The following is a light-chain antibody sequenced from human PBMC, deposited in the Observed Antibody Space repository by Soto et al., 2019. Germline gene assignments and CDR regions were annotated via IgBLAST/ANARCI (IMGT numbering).Light chain of an antibody. CDR3: SSYRSSSSFV. CDR1: SSDVGGYNY. V-gene: IGLV2-14*01. Sequence: QSVLTQPASVSRSPGQSITISCTGTSSDVGGYNYVSWYQQHPGKAPKLMIYEVSNRPSGVSSRFSGSKSGNTASLTISGLQAEDEADYYCSSYRSSSSFVFGTGTKVTVL. CDR2: EVS. J-gene: IGLJ1*01.